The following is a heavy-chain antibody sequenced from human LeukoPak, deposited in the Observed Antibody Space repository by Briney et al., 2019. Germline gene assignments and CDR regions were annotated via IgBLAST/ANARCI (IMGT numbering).Heavy chain of an antibody. CDR2: ISYDGSNK. Sequence: PGRSLRLSCAASGFTFSSYAMHWVRQAPGKGLEWVAVISYDGSNKYYADSVKGRFIISRDNSKNTLYLQMNSLRAEDTAVYYCARHREPYSSSWYDFDYWGQGTLVTVSS. J-gene: IGHJ4*02. V-gene: IGHV3-30-3*01. D-gene: IGHD6-13*01. CDR1: GFTFSSYA. CDR3: ARHREPYSSSWYDFDY.